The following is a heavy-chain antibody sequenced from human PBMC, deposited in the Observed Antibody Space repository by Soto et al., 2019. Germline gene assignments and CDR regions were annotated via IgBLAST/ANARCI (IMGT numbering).Heavy chain of an antibody. CDR2: IYYSGST. J-gene: IGHJ6*02. V-gene: IGHV4-39*01. CDR1: GGSISSSSYY. D-gene: IGHD6-13*01. CDR3: ARVFSWSSSGMGTNHYYYYGMDV. Sequence: PSETLSLTCTVSGGSISSSSYYWGWIRQPPGKGLEWIGSIYYSGSTYYNPSLKSRVTISVDTSKNQFSLKLSSVTAADTAVYYCARVFSWSSSGMGTNHYYYYGMDVWGQGTTVTVSS.